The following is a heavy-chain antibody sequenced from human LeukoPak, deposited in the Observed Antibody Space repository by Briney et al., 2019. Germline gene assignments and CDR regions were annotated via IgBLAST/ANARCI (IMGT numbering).Heavy chain of an antibody. V-gene: IGHV4-39*01. CDR2: IYYSGST. J-gene: IGHJ5*02. CDR1: GGSISSSSYY. Sequence: PSETLSLTCTVSGGSISSSSYYWGWIRQPPGKGLEWIGSIYYSGSTYYNPSLKSRVTISVDTSKNQFSLKLSPVTAADTAVYYCARHRDFWSGSPFDPWGQGTLVTVSS. D-gene: IGHD3-3*01. CDR3: ARHRDFWSGSPFDP.